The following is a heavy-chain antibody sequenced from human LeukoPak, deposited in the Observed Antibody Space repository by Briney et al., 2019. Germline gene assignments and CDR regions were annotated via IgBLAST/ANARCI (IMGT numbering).Heavy chain of an antibody. J-gene: IGHJ4*02. CDR1: GYTFTGYY. V-gene: IGHV1-2*06. CDR2: INPNSGGT. CDR3: ATDTIPRYSYDY. D-gene: IGHD5-18*01. Sequence: ASVKVSCKASGYTFTGYYMHWVRQAPGQGLEWMGRINPNSGGTNYAQKFQGRVTMTRDTSISTAYMELSRLGSDDTAVYYCATDTIPRYSYDYWGQGTLVTVSS.